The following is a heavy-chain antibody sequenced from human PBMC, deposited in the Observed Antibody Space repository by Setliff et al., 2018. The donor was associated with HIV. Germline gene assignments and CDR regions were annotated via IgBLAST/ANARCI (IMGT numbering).Heavy chain of an antibody. CDR3: ATVHSSWSGGSFDY. J-gene: IGHJ4*02. V-gene: IGHV1-24*01. D-gene: IGHD6-13*01. CDR2: FDPEDGET. CDR1: GYSFPAYY. Sequence: GASVKVSCKAAGYSFPAYYIHWVRQAPGKGLEWMGGFDPEDGETIYAQKFQGRVTMTEDTSTDTAYMELSSLRSEDTAVYYCATVHSSWSGGSFDYWGQGTLVTVSS.